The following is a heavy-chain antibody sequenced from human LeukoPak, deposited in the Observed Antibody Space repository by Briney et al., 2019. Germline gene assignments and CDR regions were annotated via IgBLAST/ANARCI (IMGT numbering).Heavy chain of an antibody. D-gene: IGHD3-10*01. V-gene: IGHV4-34*01. CDR2: INHSGST. J-gene: IGHJ5*02. CDR1: GGSFSGYY. CDR3: ARSKRITMVRGSPKPNWFDP. Sequence: SETLSLTCAVYGGSFSGYYWSWIRQPPGKGLEWIGEINHSGSTNYNPSLKSRVTISVDTSKNQFSLKLSSVTAADTAVYYCARSKRITMVRGSPKPNWFDPWGQGTLVTVSS.